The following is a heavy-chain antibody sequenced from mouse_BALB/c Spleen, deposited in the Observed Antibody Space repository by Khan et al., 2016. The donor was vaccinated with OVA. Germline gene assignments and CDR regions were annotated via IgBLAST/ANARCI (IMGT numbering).Heavy chain of an antibody. CDR3: ADHLTGSFAY. J-gene: IGHJ3*01. D-gene: IGHD4-1*01. CDR2: ISSGGDYT. CDR1: GFTFSSYS. V-gene: IGHV5-6*01. Sequence: EVELVESGGDLVKPGGSLKLSCAASGFTFSSYSMSWVRQTPDKRLEWVASISSGGDYTYYPDSVKGRFTISRDNATNTLYLQMSDLKSEDTAMYYCADHLTGSFAYLGQGTLVTVSA.